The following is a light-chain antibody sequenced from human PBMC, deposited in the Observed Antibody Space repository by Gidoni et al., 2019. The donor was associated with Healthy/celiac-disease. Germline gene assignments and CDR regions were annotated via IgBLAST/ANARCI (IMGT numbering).Light chain of an antibody. Sequence: DIQLTQSPSFLSASVGDRVTITCRASQGISSYLAWYQQKPGKAPKLLIYAASTLQSGVPSRFSGSGSGTEFTPTISSLQPEDFATYYCQQLNSYPQITFGGGTKVEIK. CDR3: QQLNSYPQIT. CDR1: QGISSY. J-gene: IGKJ4*01. CDR2: AAS. V-gene: IGKV1-9*01.